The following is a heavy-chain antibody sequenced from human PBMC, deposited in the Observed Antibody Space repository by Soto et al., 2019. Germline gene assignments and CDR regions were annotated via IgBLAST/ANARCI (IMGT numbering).Heavy chain of an antibody. D-gene: IGHD3-9*01. CDR1: GGSFSGYY. V-gene: IGHV4-59*01. Sequence: PSETLSLTCAVYGGSFSGYYWSWIRQPPGKGLEWIGYIYYSGSTNYNPSLKSRVTISVDTSKNQFSLKLSSVTAADTAVYYCARAYYDILTGPYGMDVWGQGTTVTVSS. J-gene: IGHJ6*02. CDR2: IYYSGST. CDR3: ARAYYDILTGPYGMDV.